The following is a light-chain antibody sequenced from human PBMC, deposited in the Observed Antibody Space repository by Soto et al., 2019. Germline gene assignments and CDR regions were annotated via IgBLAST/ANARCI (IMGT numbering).Light chain of an antibody. CDR2: GAS. CDR3: QQFGSSPLFT. J-gene: IGKJ3*01. V-gene: IGKV3-20*01. Sequence: DIVLAQSPGTLSLSPGERASLSCRASETITSTYLAWYQQKPAQAPRLLIYGASSRATGITDRFSGSGSGRDFTLTISRLEPEDSAVYYCQQFGSSPLFTFGPGTTVDI. CDR1: ETITSTY.